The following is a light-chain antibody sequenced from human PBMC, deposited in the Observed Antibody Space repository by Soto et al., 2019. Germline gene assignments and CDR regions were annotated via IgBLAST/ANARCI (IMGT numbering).Light chain of an antibody. CDR2: GAS. V-gene: IGKV3D-15*01. J-gene: IGKJ4*01. CDR1: QSVSSN. CDR3: QQYDNWPPLT. Sequence: EVLMTQSPATLSLSPGERATLSCRASQSVSSNLAWYQQRRGQAPRLLIYGASSRATGIPARFSGSGSGTEFTLSISSVQSEDFAVYYCQQYDNWPPLTFGGGTKVEIK.